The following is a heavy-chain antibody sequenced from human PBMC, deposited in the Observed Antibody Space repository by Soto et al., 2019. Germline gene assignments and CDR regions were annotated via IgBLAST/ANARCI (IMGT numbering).Heavy chain of an antibody. CDR1: GGSISSGGYY. Sequence: PSETLSLTCTVSGGSISSGGYYWSWIRQHPGKGLEWIGYIYYSGSTYYKPSLKSRVTISVDTSKNQFSLKLSSVTAADTAVYYCARNSDPAGPYGMDVWGQGTTVTVSS. CDR3: ARNSDPAGPYGMDV. CDR2: IYYSGST. D-gene: IGHD3-10*01. V-gene: IGHV4-31*03. J-gene: IGHJ6*02.